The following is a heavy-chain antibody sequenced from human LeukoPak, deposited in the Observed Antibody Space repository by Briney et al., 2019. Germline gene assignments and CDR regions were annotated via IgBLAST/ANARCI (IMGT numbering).Heavy chain of an antibody. D-gene: IGHD3-22*01. CDR1: GFTFSSYS. CDR2: ISSASRTI. J-gene: IGHJ4*02. Sequence: GGSLRLSCAASGFTFSSYSMNWVRQAPGKGLEWVSYISSASRTIYYTDSVKGRFTISRDDAQNSLYLQMHSLRVDDTAVYYCASDSSSWGLFDHWGQGTLVTVSS. V-gene: IGHV3-48*04. CDR3: ASDSSSWGLFDH.